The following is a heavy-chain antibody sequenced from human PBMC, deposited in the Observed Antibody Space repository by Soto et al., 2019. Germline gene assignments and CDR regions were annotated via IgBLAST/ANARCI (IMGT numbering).Heavy chain of an antibody. Sequence: PSETLSLTCTVSGGSISSSNYYLGWIRQPPGKGLEWIGSIHYSGSTYYNSSLKSRVTISVDTSKNQFSLKLSSVTAADTAVYYFARGCLLYYSARPVPYNWFDPWGQGTLVPVSS. CDR2: IHYSGST. V-gene: IGHV4-39*07. J-gene: IGHJ5*02. CDR1: GGSISSSNYY. CDR3: ARGCLLYYSARPVPYNWFDP. D-gene: IGHD2-8*01.